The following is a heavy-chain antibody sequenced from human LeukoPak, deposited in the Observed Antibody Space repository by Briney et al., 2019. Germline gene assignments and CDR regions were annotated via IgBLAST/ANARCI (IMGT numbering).Heavy chain of an antibody. J-gene: IGHJ3*02. V-gene: IGHV4-4*07. D-gene: IGHD6-19*01. Sequence: KPSETLSLTCTVSGGSISSSYWSWIRQPAGKGLEWIGRIYTSGSTNYNPSLKSRVTMSVDTSKNQFSLKLSSVTAADTAVYYCAWSSGWYQDDAFDIWGQGTMVTVSS. CDR2: IYTSGST. CDR3: AWSSGWYQDDAFDI. CDR1: GGSISSSY.